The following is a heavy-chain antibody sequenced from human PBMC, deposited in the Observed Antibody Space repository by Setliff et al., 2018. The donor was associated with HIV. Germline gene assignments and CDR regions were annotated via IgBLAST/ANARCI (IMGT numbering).Heavy chain of an antibody. CDR3: AREYATFYNYYYYMDV. D-gene: IGHD2-8*01. J-gene: IGHJ6*03. V-gene: IGHV3-21*01. CDR2: ISSTSNSI. Sequence: PGGSLRLSCAASGFTFSSYSMNWVRQAPGKGLEWVSSISSTSNSIYYADSVKGRFTISRDNAKNSLYLQVSSLRVEDTAVYYCAREYATFYNYYYYMDVWGKGTTVTVSS. CDR1: GFTFSSYS.